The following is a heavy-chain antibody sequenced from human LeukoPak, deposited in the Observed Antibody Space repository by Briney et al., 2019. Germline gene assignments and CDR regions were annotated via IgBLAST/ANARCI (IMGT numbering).Heavy chain of an antibody. CDR1: GYTFTNYE. CDR3: GRGLGSYDSSELTWPMISF. CDR2: MNPNSEDT. Sequence: ASVTVSFTSSGYTFTNYEINWVRRATGQGLGWMGWMNPNSEDTAYAQKFQGRISMTRSTSISTAYMELSSLRSEDTAVYYCGRGLGSYDSSELTWPMISFWGQGTVVTVSS. V-gene: IGHV1-8*01. D-gene: IGHD3-22*01. J-gene: IGHJ4*02.